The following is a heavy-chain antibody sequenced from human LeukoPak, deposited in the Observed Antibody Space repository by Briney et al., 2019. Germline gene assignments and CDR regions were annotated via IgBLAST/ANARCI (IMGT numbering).Heavy chain of an antibody. CDR3: TKGTIWLPFDY. D-gene: IGHD5-18*01. Sequence: GGSLRLSCAASGFTFSNYAMSWARQAPGKGLEWVSAISGSGGSTYYADSVKGRFTISRDNSKNTLYLEMNSLRAEDTAVYYCTKGTIWLPFDYWGQGTLVTVSS. CDR1: GFTFSNYA. J-gene: IGHJ4*02. V-gene: IGHV3-23*01. CDR2: ISGSGGST.